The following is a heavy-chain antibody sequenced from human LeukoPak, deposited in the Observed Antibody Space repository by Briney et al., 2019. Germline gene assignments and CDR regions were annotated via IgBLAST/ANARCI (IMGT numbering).Heavy chain of an antibody. CDR3: ARERMGAADY. D-gene: IGHD3-16*01. Sequence: TGGSLRLSCAASGFTVSSYYMSWVRQAPGKGLEWVSVIYSGGSTYYADSVKGRFTISRDNSKNTLYLQMNSLRAEDTAVYYCARERMGAADYWGQGTLVTVSS. CDR2: IYSGGST. J-gene: IGHJ4*02. V-gene: IGHV3-53*01. CDR1: GFTVSSYY.